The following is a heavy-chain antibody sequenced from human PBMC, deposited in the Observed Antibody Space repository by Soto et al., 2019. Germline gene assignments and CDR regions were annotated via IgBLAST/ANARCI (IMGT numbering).Heavy chain of an antibody. CDR2: ISSSSSYT. J-gene: IGHJ3*02. D-gene: IGHD3-22*01. CDR3: ARGWYYYDCSGLGAFDI. V-gene: IGHV3-11*05. Sequence: QVQLVESGGGLVKPGGSLRLSCAASGFTFSDYYMSWIRQAPGKGLEWVSYISSSSSYTNYADSVKGRFTISRDNAKNSLYLQMNSLRAEDTAVYYCARGWYYYDCSGLGAFDIWGQGTMVTVSS. CDR1: GFTFSDYY.